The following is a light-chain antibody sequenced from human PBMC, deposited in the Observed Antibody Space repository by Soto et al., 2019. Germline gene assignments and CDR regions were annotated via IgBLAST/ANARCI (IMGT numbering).Light chain of an antibody. CDR3: MQALQTPPYT. J-gene: IGKJ2*01. CDR1: QSLLHSNGYSY. Sequence: IVMTQSPLSLPVTPGESASISCRSIQSLLHSNGYSYLDWYLQKPGQSPQLLISLAYYRASGVTDRFSGSGSGTDFTLKISRVEADDVGLYYCMQALQTPPYTFGQGTKLEI. V-gene: IGKV2-28*01. CDR2: LAY.